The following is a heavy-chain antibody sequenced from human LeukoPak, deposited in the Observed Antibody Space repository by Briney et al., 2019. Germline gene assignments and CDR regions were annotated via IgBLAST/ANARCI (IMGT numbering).Heavy chain of an antibody. Sequence: SVKVSSKASGGTFSSYAISWVRQAPGQGLEWMGRIIPIFGTANYAQKFQGRVTITADESTSTAYMELSSLRSEDTAVYYCASPRRIAARPLYYYYMDVWGKGTTVTVSS. D-gene: IGHD6-6*01. CDR3: ASPRRIAARPLYYYYMDV. CDR1: GGTFSSYA. V-gene: IGHV1-69*13. J-gene: IGHJ6*03. CDR2: IIPIFGTA.